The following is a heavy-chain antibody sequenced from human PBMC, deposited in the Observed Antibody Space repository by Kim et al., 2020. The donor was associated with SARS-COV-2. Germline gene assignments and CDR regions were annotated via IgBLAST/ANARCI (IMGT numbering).Heavy chain of an antibody. CDR2: IYYSGST. CDR1: GGSISSGGYY. J-gene: IGHJ6*02. Sequence: SETLSLTCTASGGSISSGGYYWSWIRQHPGKGLEWIGYIYYSGSTYYNPSLKSRVTISVDTSKNQFSLKLSSVTAADTAVYYCAREVRTTVTTPTLYGMDVWGQGTTVTVSS. V-gene: IGHV4-31*03. CDR3: AREVRTTVTTPTLYGMDV. D-gene: IGHD4-4*01.